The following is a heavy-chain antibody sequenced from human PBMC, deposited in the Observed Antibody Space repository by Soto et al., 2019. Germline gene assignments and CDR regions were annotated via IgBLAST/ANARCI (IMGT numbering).Heavy chain of an antibody. CDR1: SGSITSSNW. V-gene: IGHV4-4*02. D-gene: IGHD2-8*01. J-gene: IGHJ6*02. CDR2: ILHNGHT. Sequence: QVQLQESGPGLVKPSGTLSLTCAVSSGSITSSNWWSWVRQPPGKGLEWIGEILHNGHTYYNPSLKSRVTMSVDTSKNQFSLTLGSVTAADTAVYYCARRTWGMDVWGQGTTVTVSS. CDR3: ARRTWGMDV.